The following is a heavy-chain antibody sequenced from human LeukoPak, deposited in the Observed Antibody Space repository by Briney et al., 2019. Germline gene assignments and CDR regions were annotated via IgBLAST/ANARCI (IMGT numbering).Heavy chain of an antibody. CDR3: ARDRKEPGIAVAGTGFDP. D-gene: IGHD6-19*01. V-gene: IGHV4-4*07. J-gene: IGHJ5*02. Sequence: PSETLSLTCTVSGCSISSYYWSWIRQPAGKGLEWIGRIYTSGSTNYNPSLKSRVTMSVDTSKNQFSLKLSSVTAADTAVYYCARDRKEPGIAVAGTGFDPWGQGTLVTVSS. CDR2: IYTSGST. CDR1: GCSISSYY.